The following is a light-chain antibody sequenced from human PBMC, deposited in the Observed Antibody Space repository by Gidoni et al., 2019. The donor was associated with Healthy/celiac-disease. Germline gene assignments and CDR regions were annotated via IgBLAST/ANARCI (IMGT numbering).Light chain of an antibody. V-gene: IGKV1-NL1*01. CDR2: AAS. Sequence: DIQMTQPPSSLSASVGDRVTITCRASQSISNSLAWYQQKPGKAPKLLLYAASRLESGVPSRFSGSGSGTDYTLTISSLQPEDFATYYCQQYYSTPFTFGPGTKVDIK. CDR1: QSISNS. CDR3: QQYYSTPFT. J-gene: IGKJ3*01.